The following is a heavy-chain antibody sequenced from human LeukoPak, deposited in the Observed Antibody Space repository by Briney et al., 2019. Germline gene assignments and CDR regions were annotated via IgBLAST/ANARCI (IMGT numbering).Heavy chain of an antibody. J-gene: IGHJ4*02. CDR3: AKGGGAATGYFDY. D-gene: IGHD6-13*01. V-gene: IGHV3-64*04. Sequence: PGGSLRLSCSTSGFTFSNYAMHWVRQAAGRGLEYVSAISSNGGSTYYADSVKGRFTISRDNSKKMLYLQMNSLRDEDTAVYYCAKGGGAATGYFDYWGQGTLVTVSS. CDR1: GFTFSNYA. CDR2: ISSNGGST.